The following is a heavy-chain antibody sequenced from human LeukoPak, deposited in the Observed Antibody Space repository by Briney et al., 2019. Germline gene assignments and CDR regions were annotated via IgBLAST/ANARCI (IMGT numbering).Heavy chain of an antibody. D-gene: IGHD1-14*01. CDR2: IFSGGST. J-gene: IGHJ4*02. CDR3: ARTAPRGLVFDY. CDR1: GFTFSNYG. V-gene: IGHV3-53*01. Sequence: PGGSLRLSCAASGFTFSNYGMHWVRQAPGKGLEWVSVIFSGGSTYYADSVKGRFTISRDNSKNTLYLQMNSLRAEDTAVYYCARTAPRGLVFDYWGQGTLVTVSS.